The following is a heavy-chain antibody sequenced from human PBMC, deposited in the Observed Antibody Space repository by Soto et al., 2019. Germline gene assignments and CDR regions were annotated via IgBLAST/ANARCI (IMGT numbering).Heavy chain of an antibody. V-gene: IGHV1-18*01. CDR3: ASAVTVEGPYYYYMDV. CDR1: GYTFTSYG. Sequence: QVQLVQSGAEVKKPGASVKVSCKASGYTFTSYGISWVRQAPGQGLEWMGWISAYNGNTNYAQKLQGRVTMTTDTPPSTAYMELRSLRSDDTAVYYCASAVTVEGPYYYYMDVWGKGTTVTVSS. J-gene: IGHJ6*03. CDR2: ISAYNGNT.